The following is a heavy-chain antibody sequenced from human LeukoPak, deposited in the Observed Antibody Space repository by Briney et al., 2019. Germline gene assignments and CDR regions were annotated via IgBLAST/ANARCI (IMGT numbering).Heavy chain of an antibody. Sequence: SETLSLTCAVYGGSFSGYYWSWIRQPPGKGLEWIGEINHSGSTYYNPSLESRVTISVDTSKNQFSLKLSSVTAADTAVYYCARDRSMVRGVAVWDDAFDIWGQGTMVTVSS. CDR1: GGSFSGYY. V-gene: IGHV4-34*01. CDR3: ARDRSMVRGVAVWDDAFDI. J-gene: IGHJ3*02. D-gene: IGHD3-10*01. CDR2: INHSGST.